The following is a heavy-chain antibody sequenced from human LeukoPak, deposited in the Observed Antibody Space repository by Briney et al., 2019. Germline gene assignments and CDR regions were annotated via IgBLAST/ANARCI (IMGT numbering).Heavy chain of an antibody. V-gene: IGHV4-39*01. CDR3: ARGYCSAGSCYLLEY. Sequence: SETLSLTCTVSGGSISSSSYYWGWIRQPPGKGLEWIGSIYYSGSTYYNPSLKSRVTISVDTSKNQFSLKLSSVAAADTAVYYCARGYCSAGSCYLLEYWGQGTLVTVSS. D-gene: IGHD2-15*01. CDR2: IYYSGST. CDR1: GGSISSSSYY. J-gene: IGHJ4*02.